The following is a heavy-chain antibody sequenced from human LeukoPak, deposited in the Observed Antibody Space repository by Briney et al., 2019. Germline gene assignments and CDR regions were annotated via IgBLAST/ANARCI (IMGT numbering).Heavy chain of an antibody. CDR1: GGTFSSYA. V-gene: IGHV1-69*05. CDR2: IIPIFGTA. Sequence: ASVKVSCKASGGTFSSYAISWVRQAPGQGLEWMGGIIPIFGTANYAQKFQGRVTITTDESTSTAYMELSSLRSEDTAVYYCARANRLLEWSNNWFDPWGQGTLVTVSS. D-gene: IGHD3-3*01. J-gene: IGHJ5*02. CDR3: ARANRLLEWSNNWFDP.